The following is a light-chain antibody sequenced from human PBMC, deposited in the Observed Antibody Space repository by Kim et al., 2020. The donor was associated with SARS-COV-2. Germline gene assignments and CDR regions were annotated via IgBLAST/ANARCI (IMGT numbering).Light chain of an antibody. CDR3: SSYTRRNTYV. J-gene: IGLJ1*01. CDR2: DVS. Sequence: GQSETKSCAVPSSDIRDANFVSWYKHHPGGDPKLLIYDVSQRSSGVSDRLSAAKSGNTASLTISDRQAEDEADYYCSSYTRRNTYVFGTGT. CDR1: SSDIRDANF. V-gene: IGLV2-14*03.